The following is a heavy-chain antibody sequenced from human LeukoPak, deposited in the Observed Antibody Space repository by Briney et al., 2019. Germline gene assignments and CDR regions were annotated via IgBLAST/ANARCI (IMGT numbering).Heavy chain of an antibody. CDR2: IYYSGST. CDR1: GGSISSYY. D-gene: IGHD5-12*01. V-gene: IGHV4-59*08. J-gene: IGHJ4*02. Sequence: SETLSLTCTVSGGSISSYYWSWIRQPPGKGLEWIGYIYYSGSTNYNPSLKSRVTISVDTSKNQFSLKLSSVTAADTAVYYCARRDSGAGYRRSHKYYFDYWGQGTLVTVSS. CDR3: ARRDSGAGYRRSHKYYFDY.